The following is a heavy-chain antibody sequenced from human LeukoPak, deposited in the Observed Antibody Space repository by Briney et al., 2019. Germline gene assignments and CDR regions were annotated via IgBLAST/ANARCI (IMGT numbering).Heavy chain of an antibody. CDR2: IIPIFGTA. J-gene: IGHJ5*02. D-gene: IGHD3-10*01. CDR3: ARAPLGYNWFDP. Sequence: GASVKVSCKASGGTFSSYAISWVRQAPGQGLEWMGGIIPIFGTANYAQKFQGRVTMTKDTSISTGYMELSRLRSDDTAVYYCARAPLGYNWFDPWGQGTLVTVSS. V-gene: IGHV1-69*05. CDR1: GGTFSSYA.